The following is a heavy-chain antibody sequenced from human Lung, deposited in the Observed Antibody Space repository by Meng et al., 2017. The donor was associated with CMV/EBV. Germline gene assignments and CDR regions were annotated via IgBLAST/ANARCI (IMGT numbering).Heavy chain of an antibody. CDR2: ISYDGSTE. D-gene: IGHD4-23*01. J-gene: IGHJ6*02. CDR3: ARDVTTLGYSGMDV. CDR1: PGFTLSGYS. Sequence: GGSXRLXXVASPGFTLSGYSMHWVRQAPGKGLEWVALISYDGSTEYYADSVRGRFSISRDNSKKTLYVHMNSLRPEDTGIYYCARDVTTLGYSGMDVWGQGTTVXVSS. V-gene: IGHV3-30*04.